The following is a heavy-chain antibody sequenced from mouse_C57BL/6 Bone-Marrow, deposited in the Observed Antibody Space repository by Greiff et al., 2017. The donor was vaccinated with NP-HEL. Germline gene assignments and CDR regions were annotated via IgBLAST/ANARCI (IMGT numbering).Heavy chain of an antibody. CDR2: ISYSGSN. J-gene: IGHJ3*01. Sequence: VQLKESGPGLAKPSQTLSLTCSVTGYSITSDYWNWIRKFPGNKLEYMGYISYSGSNYYTPSLKSRISITRDTSKNQYYLQLNSVTTEDTATYDCARYSSSGYGFAYWGQGTLVTVSA. D-gene: IGHD3-2*02. CDR1: GYSITSDY. V-gene: IGHV3-8*01. CDR3: ARYSSSGYGFAY.